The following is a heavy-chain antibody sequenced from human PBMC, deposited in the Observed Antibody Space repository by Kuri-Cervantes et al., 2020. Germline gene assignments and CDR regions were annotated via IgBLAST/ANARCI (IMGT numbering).Heavy chain of an antibody. V-gene: IGHV4-34*01. Sequence: GSMRLSCAVYGGSFSGYYWSWIRRPPGKGLEWIGEINHSGSTNYNPSLKSRVTISVDTSKNQFSLKLSAVTAADTAVYYCARGRNRSALYFDYWGQGTLVTVSS. J-gene: IGHJ4*02. CDR2: INHSGST. CDR3: ARGRNRSALYFDY. CDR1: GGSFSGYY.